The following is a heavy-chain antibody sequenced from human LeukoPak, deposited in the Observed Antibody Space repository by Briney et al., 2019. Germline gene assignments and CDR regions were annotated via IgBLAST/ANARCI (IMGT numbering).Heavy chain of an antibody. CDR1: GFTFNTFW. Sequence: PGGSLRLSCAASGFTFNTFWMNWVRQAPGKGLEWVSAISGSGGSTYYADSVKGRFTISRDNSKNTLYLQMNSLRAEDTAVYYCAKESGSYFDYWGQGTLVTVSS. CDR2: ISGSGGST. J-gene: IGHJ4*02. D-gene: IGHD1-26*01. CDR3: AKESGSYFDY. V-gene: IGHV3-23*01.